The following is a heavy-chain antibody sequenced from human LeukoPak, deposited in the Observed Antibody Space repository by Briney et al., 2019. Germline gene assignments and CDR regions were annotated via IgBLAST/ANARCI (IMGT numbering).Heavy chain of an antibody. CDR1: GGSISSYY. CDR3: ARAVATINPFDY. J-gene: IGHJ4*02. CDR2: IYYSGST. D-gene: IGHD5-12*01. Sequence: PSETLSLTCTVSGGSISSYYWSWIRQPPGKGLEWIGYIYYSGSTNYNPSLKSRVTISVDTSKNQFSLKLSSVTAADTAVYYCARAVATINPFDYWGQGTLVTVSS. V-gene: IGHV4-59*01.